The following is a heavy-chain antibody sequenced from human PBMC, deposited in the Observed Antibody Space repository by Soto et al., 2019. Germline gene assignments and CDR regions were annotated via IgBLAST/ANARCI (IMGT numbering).Heavy chain of an antibody. CDR3: ARMRSAIVVGYYYYGMDV. CDR2: INPNSGGT. D-gene: IGHD2-2*01. V-gene: IGHV1-2*02. CDR1: GYTFTGYY. J-gene: IGHJ6*02. Sequence: GASVKVSCKASGYTFTGYYMHWVRQAPGQGLEGMGWINPNSGGTNYAQKFQGRVTMTRDTSISTAYMELGRLRSDDTAVYYCARMRSAIVVGYYYYGMDVWGQGTTVTVSS.